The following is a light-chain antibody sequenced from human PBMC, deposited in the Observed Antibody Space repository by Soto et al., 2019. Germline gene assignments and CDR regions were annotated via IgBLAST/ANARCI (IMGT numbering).Light chain of an antibody. J-gene: IGKJ4*01. CDR2: GAS. Sequence: EIVMTQSPATLSVSPGERATLSCRASRNINRKLAWYQQKPGQAPRLLISGASTRATGIPARISGSGSGTEVTLTISSLQSEDFAVYYCQQYYDYPPLIFGGGTKVEIK. CDR3: QQYYDYPPLI. V-gene: IGKV3-15*01. CDR1: RNINRK.